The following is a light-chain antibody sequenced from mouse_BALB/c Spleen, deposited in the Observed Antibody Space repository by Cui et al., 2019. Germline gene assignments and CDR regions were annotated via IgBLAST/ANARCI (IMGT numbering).Light chain of an antibody. V-gene: IGKV4-59*01. CDR2: DTS. Sequence: QIVLTQSPAIMSASPGEKVTMTCSASSSVSYMHWYQQKSGASPKRWIYDTSKLACGGPARFSGSGSGTSYSLTISSMEAEDSATYYCQQWSSNPPTFGAWTKLELK. J-gene: IGKJ5*01. CDR1: SSVSY. CDR3: QQWSSNPPT.